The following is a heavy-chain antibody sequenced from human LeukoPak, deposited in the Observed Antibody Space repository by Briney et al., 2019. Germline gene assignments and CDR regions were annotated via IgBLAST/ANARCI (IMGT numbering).Heavy chain of an antibody. D-gene: IGHD3-22*01. Sequence: PGGSLRLSCAASGFTFSRYAMHWVRQAPGKGLEYVLAISTNGGSTYYASSVKGRFTISRDNSKNTLYLQMVNLRPEDMAVYYCARGNDSSGYYYFFDYWGQGTLVTVSS. V-gene: IGHV3-64*01. J-gene: IGHJ4*02. CDR3: ARGNDSSGYYYFFDY. CDR2: ISTNGGST. CDR1: GFTFSRYA.